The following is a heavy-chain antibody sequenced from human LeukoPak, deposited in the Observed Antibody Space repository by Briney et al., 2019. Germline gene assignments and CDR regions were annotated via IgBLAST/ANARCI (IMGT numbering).Heavy chain of an antibody. D-gene: IGHD3-22*01. Sequence: PSETLSLTCTVSGGSISSSRYYWGWIRQPPGKGLEWIGSIYYSGSTYYNPSLKSRVTISVDTSKNQFSLKLSSVTAADTAVYYCARRWTVVVTYAFDIWGQGTMVTVSS. V-gene: IGHV4-39*01. CDR2: IYYSGST. CDR1: GGSISSSRYY. J-gene: IGHJ3*02. CDR3: ARRWTVVVTYAFDI.